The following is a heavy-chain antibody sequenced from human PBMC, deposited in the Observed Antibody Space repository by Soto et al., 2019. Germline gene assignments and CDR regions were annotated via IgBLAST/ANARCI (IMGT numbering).Heavy chain of an antibody. J-gene: IGHJ4*02. CDR3: PNNLYTFVFYFDY. CDR1: GFTFSTYA. Sequence: EVPLLESGGGLVQTGGSLRLSCTASGFTFSTYALSWVRQAPGKGLEWVSTISNSGGSTYYADSMKGRFTISRDNSKYTLYLQMYSLRAEEIALHYCPNNLYTFVFYFDYWGQGTLATVSS. V-gene: IGHV3-23*01. CDR2: ISNSGGST. D-gene: IGHD2-2*02.